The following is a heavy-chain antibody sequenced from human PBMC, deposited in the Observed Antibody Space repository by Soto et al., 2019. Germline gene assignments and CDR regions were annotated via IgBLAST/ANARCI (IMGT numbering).Heavy chain of an antibody. J-gene: IGHJ5*02. CDR1: GFTFSSYW. V-gene: IGHV3-74*01. CDR3: ARRNYYDSSGIRGFDP. D-gene: IGHD3-22*01. CDR2: INSDGSST. Sequence: GGSLRLSCAASGFTFSSYWMHWVRQAPGKGLVWVSRINSDGSSTSYADSVKGRFTISRDNAKNTLYLQMNSLRAGDTAVYYCARRNYYDSSGIRGFDPWGQGTLVTVSS.